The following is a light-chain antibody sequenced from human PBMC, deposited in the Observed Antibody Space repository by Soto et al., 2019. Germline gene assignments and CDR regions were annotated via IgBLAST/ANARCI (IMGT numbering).Light chain of an antibody. V-gene: IGLV1-51*01. CDR3: GTWDFSLRGYV. J-gene: IGLJ1*01. Sequence: QSVLTQPPSVSAAPGQRVTISCSGSGSNIGSSYVSWYQQLPGSAPKVLIYQNNKRPSEIPDRFSGSKSGASANLDISGLQTGDEADYYCGTWDFSLRGYVFGAGTQLTVL. CDR1: GSNIGSSY. CDR2: QNN.